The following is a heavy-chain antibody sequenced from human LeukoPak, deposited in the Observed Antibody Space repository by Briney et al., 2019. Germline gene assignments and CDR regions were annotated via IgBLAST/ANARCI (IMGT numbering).Heavy chain of an antibody. CDR3: ASDGYSSGWTGDY. Sequence: PSETLSLTCAVYGGSFSGYFWSWIRQPPGKGLEWIGDINHNGGTNYNPSLKSRVTISVDTSKNQFSLKLSSVTAADTAVYYCASDGYSSGWTGDYWGQGTLVTVSS. CDR1: GGSFSGYF. V-gene: IGHV4-34*01. J-gene: IGHJ4*02. CDR2: INHNGGT. D-gene: IGHD6-19*01.